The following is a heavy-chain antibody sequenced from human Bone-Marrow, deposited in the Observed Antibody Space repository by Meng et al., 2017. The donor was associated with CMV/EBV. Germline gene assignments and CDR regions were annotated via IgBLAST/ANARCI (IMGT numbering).Heavy chain of an antibody. CDR3: ARAPVYCSSTSCYLGY. Sequence: ASVKVSCKASGYTFTGYYMHWVRQAPGQGLEWMGWMNPNSGNTGYAQKFQGRVTMTRNTSISTAYMELSSLRSEDTAVYYCARAPVYCSSTSCYLGYWGQGTLVTVSS. CDR2: MNPNSGNT. V-gene: IGHV1-8*02. D-gene: IGHD2-2*01. CDR1: GYTFTGYY. J-gene: IGHJ4*02.